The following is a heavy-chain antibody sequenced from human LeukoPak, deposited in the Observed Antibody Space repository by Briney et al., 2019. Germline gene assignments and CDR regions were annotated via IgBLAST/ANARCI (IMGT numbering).Heavy chain of an antibody. Sequence: GGSLRLSCAASGFTFSSYSMNWVRQAPGKGLEWVSSISSSSSYIYYADSVKGRFTISRDSAKNSLYLQMNSLRAEDTAVYYCARGKYSSSWYPGYWGQGTLVTVSS. D-gene: IGHD6-13*01. CDR3: ARGKYSSSWYPGY. J-gene: IGHJ4*02. V-gene: IGHV3-21*01. CDR1: GFTFSSYS. CDR2: ISSSSSYI.